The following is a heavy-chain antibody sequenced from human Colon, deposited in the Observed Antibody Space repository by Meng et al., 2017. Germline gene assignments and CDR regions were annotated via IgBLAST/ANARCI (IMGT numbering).Heavy chain of an antibody. V-gene: IGHV1-3*01. CDR1: GFTFTGYT. J-gene: IGHJ4*02. CDR3: ARGAITRTATALGW. CDR2: INAADGST. D-gene: IGHD1-14*01. Sequence: QFGQCGAQVKRPGASVKLSCKPSGFTFTGYTLHWVRQAPGQSLEWMGWINAADGSTKYSQKFLDRVTITRDTSASTAYMELSSLRSEDTAVYYCARGAITRTATALGWWGQGTLVTVSS.